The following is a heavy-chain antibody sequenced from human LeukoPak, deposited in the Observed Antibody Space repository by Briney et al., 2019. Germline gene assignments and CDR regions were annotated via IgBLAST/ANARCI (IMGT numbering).Heavy chain of an antibody. J-gene: IGHJ5*02. D-gene: IGHD3-22*01. Sequence: KASETLPLTCTVSGGSISSSSYYWGWIRQPPGKGLEWIGSIYYSGSTYYNPSLKSRVTISVDTSKNQFSLKLSSVTAADTAVYYCARQRRLTTPTRFDPWGQGTLVTVSS. CDR1: GGSISSSSYY. CDR3: ARQRRLTTPTRFDP. CDR2: IYYSGST. V-gene: IGHV4-39*01.